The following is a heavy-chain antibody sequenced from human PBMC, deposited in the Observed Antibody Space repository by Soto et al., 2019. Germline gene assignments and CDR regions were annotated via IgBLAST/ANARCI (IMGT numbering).Heavy chain of an antibody. V-gene: IGHV4-4*07. CDR2: IYTSGST. D-gene: IGHD6-13*01. J-gene: IGHJ5*02. Sequence: SETLSLTCTVSGGSVSSYYWSWVRQPAGKGLEWIGRIYTSGSTNYNPSLKSRVTVSVDTSKNQFSLKLSSVTAADTAVYYCARSIAAVAYDWFDPWGQGTLVTVSS. CDR1: GGSVSSYY. CDR3: ARSIAAVAYDWFDP.